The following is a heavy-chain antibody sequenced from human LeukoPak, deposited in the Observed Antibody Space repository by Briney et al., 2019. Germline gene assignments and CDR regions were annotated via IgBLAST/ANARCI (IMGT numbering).Heavy chain of an antibody. CDR1: GFTFSSYA. D-gene: IGHD3-3*01. Sequence: GGSLRLSCAASGFTFSSYAMSWVRQAPGKGLEWVSAISGSGGSTYYADSVKGRFTISRDNSKNTLYLQMNSLRAEDTAVYYCARGRDFWSGWANWFDPWGQGTLVTVSS. CDR2: ISGSGGST. J-gene: IGHJ5*02. V-gene: IGHV3-23*01. CDR3: ARGRDFWSGWANWFDP.